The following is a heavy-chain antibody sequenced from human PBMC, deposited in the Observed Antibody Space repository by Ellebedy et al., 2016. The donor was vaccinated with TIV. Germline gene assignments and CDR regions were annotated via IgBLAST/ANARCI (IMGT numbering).Heavy chain of an antibody. CDR2: IHSSGMT. CDR3: AREIRFTYGYFDY. Sequence: SETLSLTCTVSGGSISTSSYYWVWIRQSPGKGLEWIGRIHSSGMTSYSPSLQSRISISLDTSKNKFSLELTSVTAADTAVYYCAREIRFTYGYFDYWGQGTLVTVSS. J-gene: IGHJ4*02. CDR1: GGSISTSSYY. D-gene: IGHD6-13*01. V-gene: IGHV4-39*02.